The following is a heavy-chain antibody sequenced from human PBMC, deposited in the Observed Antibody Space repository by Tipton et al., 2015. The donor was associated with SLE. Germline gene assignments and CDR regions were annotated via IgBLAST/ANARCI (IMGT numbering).Heavy chain of an antibody. CDR3: AKLFGSAYWYYMDV. CDR2: IYYRGNT. V-gene: IGHV4-31*03. D-gene: IGHD6-25*01. J-gene: IGHJ6*03. Sequence: TLSLTCTVSGGSISSGGYYWTWIRQHPGKGLEWIGYIYYRGNTYYNPSLKSRVTISVDTSKNQFSLNLTSVTAADTAVYYCAKLFGSAYWYYMDVWGRGTTVTVS. CDR1: GGSISSGGYY.